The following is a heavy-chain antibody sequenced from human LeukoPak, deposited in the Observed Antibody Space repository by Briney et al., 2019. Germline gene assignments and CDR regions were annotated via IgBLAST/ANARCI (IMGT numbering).Heavy chain of an antibody. CDR3: ARPDYSRGFDY. Sequence: ASVRVSCKASGYTFTSYDINWVRQATGQGLEWMGWMNPNSGNTGYAQKFQGRVTITRNTSIGTAYMELSSLRSEDTAVYYCARPDYSRGFDYWGQGTLVTVSS. CDR2: MNPNSGNT. CDR1: GYTFTSYD. J-gene: IGHJ4*02. V-gene: IGHV1-8*03. D-gene: IGHD4-11*01.